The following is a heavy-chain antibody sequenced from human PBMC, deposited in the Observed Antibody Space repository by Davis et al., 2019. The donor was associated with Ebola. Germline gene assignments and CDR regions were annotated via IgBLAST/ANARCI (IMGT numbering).Heavy chain of an antibody. V-gene: IGHV3-11*06. J-gene: IGHJ4*02. CDR3: ARGGSGDFDY. Sequence: PGGSLRLSCEVSGYSFRNAWMSWVRQAPGKGLEWVSYISSSSSNTNYADSVKGRFTISRDNAKNSLFLQMNSLRAEDTAVYYCARGGSGDFDYWGQGTLVIVSS. CDR2: ISSSSSNT. D-gene: IGHD3-10*01. CDR1: GYSFRNAW.